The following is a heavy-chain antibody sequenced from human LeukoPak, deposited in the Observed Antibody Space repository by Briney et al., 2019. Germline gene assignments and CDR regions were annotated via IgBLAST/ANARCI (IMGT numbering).Heavy chain of an antibody. J-gene: IGHJ4*02. Sequence: SETLSLTCTVSGYSISSGYYWGWIRQPPGKGLEWIGSIYHSGSTYYNPSLKSRVTMSVDTSKNQFSLKLSSVTAADTAVYYCARDGGLENFDYWGQGTLVTVSS. CDR1: GYSISSGYY. CDR2: IYHSGST. D-gene: IGHD3-16*01. CDR3: ARDGGLENFDY. V-gene: IGHV4-38-2*02.